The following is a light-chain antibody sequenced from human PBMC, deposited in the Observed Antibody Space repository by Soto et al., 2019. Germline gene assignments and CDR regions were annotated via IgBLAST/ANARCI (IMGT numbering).Light chain of an antibody. Sequence: QSVLTQPPSVSGAPGQRVTISCTGSSSNIGAGYDVHWYQQLPGTAPKLLIYGNNNRPSGVPDRFSASKSGTSASLAITGLQAEDEADFYCQSYDNSLSVLFGGGTKVTV. CDR1: SSNIGAGYD. CDR3: QSYDNSLSVL. J-gene: IGLJ2*01. CDR2: GNN. V-gene: IGLV1-40*01.